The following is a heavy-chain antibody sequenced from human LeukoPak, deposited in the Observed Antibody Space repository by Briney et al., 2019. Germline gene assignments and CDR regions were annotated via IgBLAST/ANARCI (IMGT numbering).Heavy chain of an antibody. V-gene: IGHV3-53*01. CDR3: ARDSYGDANFDS. D-gene: IGHD4-17*01. CDR1: GFNFDDYV. Sequence: GGSLRLSCAASGFNFDDYVMSWVRQAPGRGLEWVSFIYADGNTYYADSVKGRFTISRDISKNAVYLQMNSLRAEDTAVYYCARDSYGDANFDSWGQGTLVTVSS. J-gene: IGHJ4*02. CDR2: IYADGNT.